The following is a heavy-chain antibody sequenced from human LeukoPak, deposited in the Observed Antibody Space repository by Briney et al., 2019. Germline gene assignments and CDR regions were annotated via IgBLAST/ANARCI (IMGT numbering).Heavy chain of an antibody. J-gene: IGHJ4*02. CDR3: ARDSSSSWYREGTYYFDY. CDR1: GFTVSSNY. Sequence: PGGSLRLSRAASGFTVSSNYMSWVRQAPGKGLGWVSVIYSGGSTYYANSAKGRFTISRANSKNTLYLQMNSLRAEDTAVYYCARDSSSSWYREGTYYFDYWGQGTLVTVSS. CDR2: IYSGGST. D-gene: IGHD6-13*01. V-gene: IGHV3-66*02.